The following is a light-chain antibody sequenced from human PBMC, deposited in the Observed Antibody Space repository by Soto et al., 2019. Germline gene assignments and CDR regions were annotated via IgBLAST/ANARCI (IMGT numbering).Light chain of an antibody. CDR2: QVS. CDR3: ASHTTSSTWV. CDR1: TSDVGAYDF. Sequence: QSALTQAASASGSPGQSITISCSGITSDVGAYDFVSWYQQHPGKAPKLMIFQVSNRPSGVSSRFSGSKSGNTASLTISGLQAEDEADYYCASHTTSSTWVFGGGTKVTVL. V-gene: IGLV2-14*01. J-gene: IGLJ3*02.